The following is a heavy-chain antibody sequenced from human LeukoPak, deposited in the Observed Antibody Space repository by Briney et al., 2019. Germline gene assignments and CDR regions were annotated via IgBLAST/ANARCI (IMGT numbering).Heavy chain of an antibody. J-gene: IGHJ5*02. CDR1: GFSFSSYW. D-gene: IGHD5-18*01. CDR2: ISNDESTI. CDR3: AKARRIQLWLS. Sequence: GGSLRLSCAASGFSFSSYWMHWVRQAPGKGPVWVSLISNDESTIIYADSVKGRFTISRDNSKNTLYLQMISLRAEDTAVYYCAKARRIQLWLSWGQGTLVTVSS. V-gene: IGHV3-74*01.